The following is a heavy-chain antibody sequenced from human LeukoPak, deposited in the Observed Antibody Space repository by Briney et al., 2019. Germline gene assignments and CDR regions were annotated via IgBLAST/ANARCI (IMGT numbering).Heavy chain of an antibody. D-gene: IGHD1-26*01. Sequence: PSETLSLTCTVSGGSISSGTYYWGGIRQPPGKGLGWIGSIYYSGSTSYNPSLKSRVTISVDTSKNQFSLKLDSVTAADTAVYYCARNASDSGTSYFDYWGQGTLVTVSS. CDR3: ARNASDSGTSYFDY. CDR1: GGSISSGTYY. J-gene: IGHJ4*02. CDR2: IYYSGST. V-gene: IGHV4-39*01.